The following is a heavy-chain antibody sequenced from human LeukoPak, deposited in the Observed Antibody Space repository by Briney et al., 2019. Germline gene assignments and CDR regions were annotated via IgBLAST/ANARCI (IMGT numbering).Heavy chain of an antibody. CDR1: GGAFSGYY. Sequence: SETLSLTCAVNGGAFSGYYWSWIRQSPEQGLGWIGEVNHSGTTISNPSLESRVSMSMDLTRKRFSLELTSVTAADTAVYYCARRGEWTAWNFDYWAQGSLVTVSS. CDR3: ARRGEWTAWNFDY. J-gene: IGHJ4*02. V-gene: IGHV4-34*01. CDR2: VNHSGTT. D-gene: IGHD3/OR15-3a*01.